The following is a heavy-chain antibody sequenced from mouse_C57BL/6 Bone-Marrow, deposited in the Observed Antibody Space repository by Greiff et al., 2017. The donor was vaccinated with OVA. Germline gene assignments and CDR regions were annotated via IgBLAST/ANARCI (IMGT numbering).Heavy chain of an antibody. J-gene: IGHJ2*01. Sequence: QVQLQQPGAELVMPGASVKLSCKASGYTFTSYWMHWVKQRPGQGLEWIGEIDPSDSYTNYNQKFKGKSTLTVDKSSSTAYMQLSSLTSEDSAVYYCARSPNFSFDYWGQGTTLTVSS. CDR3: ARSPNFSFDY. CDR1: GYTFTSYW. CDR2: IDPSDSYT. D-gene: IGHD4-1*01. V-gene: IGHV1-69*01.